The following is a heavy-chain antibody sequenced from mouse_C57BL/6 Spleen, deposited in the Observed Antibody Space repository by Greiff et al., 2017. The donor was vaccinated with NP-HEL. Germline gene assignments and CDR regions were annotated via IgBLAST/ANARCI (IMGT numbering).Heavy chain of an antibody. CDR3: AREGYGYAMDY. J-gene: IGHJ4*01. CDR2: IYPGDGDT. CDR1: GYAFSSSW. D-gene: IGHD2-2*01. V-gene: IGHV1-82*01. Sequence: VQLQQSGPELVKPGASVKISCKASGYAFSSSWMNWVKQRPGKGLEWIGRIYPGDGDTNYNGKFKGKATLTADKSSSPAYMQLSSLTSEDSAVYFCAREGYGYAMDYWGQGTSVTVSS.